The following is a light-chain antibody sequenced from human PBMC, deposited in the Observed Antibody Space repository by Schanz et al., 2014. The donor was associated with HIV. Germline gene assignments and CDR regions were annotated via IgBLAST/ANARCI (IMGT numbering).Light chain of an antibody. CDR3: QHYDNSFRVT. CDR2: GAS. Sequence: EILLTQSPGTLSLSPGERAALSCRASQSVSSSLAWYQQTPGQAPRLLVYGASSRASGIPDRFSGSGSGTAFTLTISRLDPEDFAVYYCQHYDNSFRVTFGQGTKLEIK. V-gene: IGKV3-20*01. J-gene: IGKJ2*01. CDR1: QSVSSS.